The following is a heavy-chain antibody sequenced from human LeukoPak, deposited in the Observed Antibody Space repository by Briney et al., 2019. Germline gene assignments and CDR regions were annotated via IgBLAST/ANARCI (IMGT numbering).Heavy chain of an antibody. V-gene: IGHV3-30*02. CDR2: IRYDGSNK. D-gene: IGHD1-26*01. Sequence: GGSLRLSCAASGFTFSSYGMHWVRQAPGKGLEWVAFIRYDGSNKYYADSVKGRFTISRDNSKNTLYLQMNSLRAEDTAVYYCARERGGVGNYYGMDVWGQGTTVTVSS. J-gene: IGHJ6*02. CDR1: GFTFSSYG. CDR3: ARERGGVGNYYGMDV.